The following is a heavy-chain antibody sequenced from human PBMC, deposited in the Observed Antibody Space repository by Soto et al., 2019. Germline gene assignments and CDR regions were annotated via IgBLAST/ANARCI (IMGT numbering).Heavy chain of an antibody. J-gene: IGHJ4*02. D-gene: IGHD1-1*01. CDR1: GFTVSNNY. Sequence: EVQLVESGGGLVQPGGSLRLSCAASGFTVSNNYMRWVRQAPGKGLEWVSLIYSGGATYNADSVKGRFTISRDKSKNTLYLQMNSLRAEDTAVYYCARDGTYNWVGGQGILVTVSS. CDR3: ARDGTYNWV. CDR2: IYSGGAT. V-gene: IGHV3-66*01.